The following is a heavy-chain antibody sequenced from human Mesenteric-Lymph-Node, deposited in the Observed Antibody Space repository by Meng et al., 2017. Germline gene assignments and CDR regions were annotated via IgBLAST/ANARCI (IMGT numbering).Heavy chain of an antibody. Sequence: QWRLQVSGPALVQPSQTLSPTCTVSGGPINSGDYYWSWIRQPPGKGLKWIGYIYYTGSTYYNPSLKSRVTISMDTSKNQFSLRLSSVTAADTAVYYCARNYYFDYWGQGTLVTVSS. CDR3: ARNYYFDY. CDR1: GGPINSGDYY. J-gene: IGHJ4*02. CDR2: IYYTGST. V-gene: IGHV4-30-4*01.